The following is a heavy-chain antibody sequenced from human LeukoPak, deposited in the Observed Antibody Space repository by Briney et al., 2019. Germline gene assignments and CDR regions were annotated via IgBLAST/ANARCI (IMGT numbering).Heavy chain of an antibody. D-gene: IGHD2-2*01. V-gene: IGHV3-15*01. CDR2: IKSKTDGGTT. J-gene: IGHJ4*02. CDR3: TTDFVVVPAAMTY. CDR1: GFTFSNAW. Sequence: GGSLRLFCAASGFTFSNAWMSWVRQAPGKGLEWVGRIKSKTDGGTTDYAAPVKGRFTISRDDSKNTLYLQMNSLKTEDTAVYYCTTDFVVVPAAMTYWGQGTLVTVSS.